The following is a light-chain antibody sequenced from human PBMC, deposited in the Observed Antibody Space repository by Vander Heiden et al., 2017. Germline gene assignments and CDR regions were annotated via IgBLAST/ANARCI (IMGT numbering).Light chain of an antibody. CDR1: QTIHKW. Sequence: DIQMTKSPSTLSTSVEDRVTISCRASQTIHKWLAWYQQKPGKAPELLIYDASTLQSGVPSRFSGAGSGTEFTLTISSLQPDDFATYYCQQYYTFPWTFGRGTKVDIK. CDR2: DAS. V-gene: IGKV1-5*01. J-gene: IGKJ1*01. CDR3: QQYYTFPWT.